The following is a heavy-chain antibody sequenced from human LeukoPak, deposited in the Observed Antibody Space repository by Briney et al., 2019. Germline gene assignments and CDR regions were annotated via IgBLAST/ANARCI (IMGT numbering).Heavy chain of an antibody. CDR2: IYYSGST. CDR3: ARGSRLPAGFDY. Sequence: SQTLSLTCTVSGGSISSGGYYWSWIRQHPGKGLEWIGYIYYSGSTYYNPSLKSRVTISVDKSKNQFSLKLSSVTAADTAVYYCARGSRLPAGFDYWGQGTLVTVSS. D-gene: IGHD6-19*01. J-gene: IGHJ4*02. CDR1: GGSISSGGYY. V-gene: IGHV4-31*03.